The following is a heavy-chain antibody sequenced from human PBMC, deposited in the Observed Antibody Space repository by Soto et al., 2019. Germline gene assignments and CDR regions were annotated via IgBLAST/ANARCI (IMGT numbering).Heavy chain of an antibody. CDR3: AKDRSKSRQVQFYFDS. CDR2: FSGNSDRT. Sequence: EVQLLESGGGLVQPGGSLRLSCIASGFTFNNFVMSWVRQAPGKGLEWVASFSGNSDRTYYADSVKGRFTISRDNSKNTLYLQLNSLRVEDTAVYYCAKDRSKSRQVQFYFDSWGQGTLVTVS. CDR1: GFTFNNFV. V-gene: IGHV3-23*01. J-gene: IGHJ4*02. D-gene: IGHD6-25*01.